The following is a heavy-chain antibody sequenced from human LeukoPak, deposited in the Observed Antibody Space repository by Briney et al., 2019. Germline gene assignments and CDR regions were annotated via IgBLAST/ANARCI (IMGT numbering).Heavy chain of an antibody. CDR3: ARLGLYGSGNFDY. V-gene: IGHV4-4*02. D-gene: IGHD3-10*01. J-gene: IGHJ4*02. CDR2: IYHSGST. CDR1: GGSISSSYW. Sequence: PSETLSLTCAVSGGSISSSYWWIWVRQPPGKGLEWIGEIYHSGSTNYNPSLKSRVTISVDKSKNQFSLKLSSVTAADTAVYYCARLGLYGSGNFDYWGQGTLVTVSS.